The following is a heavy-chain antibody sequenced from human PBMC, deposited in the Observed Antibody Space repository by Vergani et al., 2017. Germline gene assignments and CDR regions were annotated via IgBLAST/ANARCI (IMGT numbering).Heavy chain of an antibody. CDR2: ISSSSSTI. CDR1: GFTFSSYS. CDR3: ASSWYSSGWTPVGFDC. V-gene: IGHV3-48*01. J-gene: IGHJ4*02. D-gene: IGHD6-19*01. Sequence: EVQLVESGGGLVQPGGSLRLSCAASGFTFSSYSMNWVRQAPGKGLEWVSYISSSSSTIYYADSVKGRFTISRDNAKNSLYLQMNSLRAEDTAVYYCASSWYSSGWTPVGFDCWGQGTLVTVSS.